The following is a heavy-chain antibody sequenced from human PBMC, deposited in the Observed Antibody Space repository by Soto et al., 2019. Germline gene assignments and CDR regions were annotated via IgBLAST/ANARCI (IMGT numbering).Heavy chain of an antibody. D-gene: IGHD4-17*01. CDR1: GFTFSSYA. CDR3: AKDEWDYGDYYYYYGMDV. CDR2: ISGSGGST. J-gene: IGHJ6*02. Sequence: GGSLRLSCAASGFTFSSYAMSWVRQAPGKGLEWVSAISGSGGSTYYADSVKGRFTISRDNYKNTLYLKMNSLRAEYTAVYYCAKDEWDYGDYYYYYGMDVWGQGTTVTVSS. V-gene: IGHV3-23*01.